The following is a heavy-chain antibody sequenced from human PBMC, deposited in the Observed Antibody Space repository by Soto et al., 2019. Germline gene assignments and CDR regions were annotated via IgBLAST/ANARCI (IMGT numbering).Heavy chain of an antibody. CDR2: IYYSGST. D-gene: IGHD5-12*01. Sequence: QVQLQESGPGLVKPSQTLSLTCTVSGGSISSGGDYWSWIRQHPGKGLEWIGYIYYSGSTYYNPSLKSRVTISVDTSKNQFSLKLSSVTAADTAVYYCARVSGVATIVYYYGMDVWGQGTTVTVSS. V-gene: IGHV4-31*03. J-gene: IGHJ6*02. CDR1: GGSISSGGDY. CDR3: ARVSGVATIVYYYGMDV.